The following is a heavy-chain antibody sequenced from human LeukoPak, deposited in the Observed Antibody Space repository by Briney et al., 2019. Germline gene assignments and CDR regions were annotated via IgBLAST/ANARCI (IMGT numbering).Heavy chain of an antibody. J-gene: IGHJ4*02. CDR2: IYYSGST. CDR1: GGSISSSSYY. CDR3: ARVHPPRGPDY. D-gene: IGHD1-26*01. V-gene: IGHV4-39*07. Sequence: SETLSLTCTVSGGSISSSSYYWGWIRQPPGKGLEWIGSIYYSGSTYYNPSLKSRVTISVDTSKNQFSLKLSSVTAADTAVYYCARVHPPRGPDYWGQGTLVTASS.